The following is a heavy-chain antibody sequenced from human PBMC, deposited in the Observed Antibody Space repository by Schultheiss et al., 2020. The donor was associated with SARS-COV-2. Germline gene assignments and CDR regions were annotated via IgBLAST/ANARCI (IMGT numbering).Heavy chain of an antibody. J-gene: IGHJ6*02. CDR2: IKSKTDGGTT. CDR3: TTDRGWNYVYYYGMDV. D-gene: IGHD1-7*01. Sequence: GGSLRLSCAVYGGSFSGYYWSWIRQPPGKGLEWIGRIKSKTDGGTTDYAAPVKGRFTISRDDSKNTLYLQMNSLKTEDTAVYYCTTDRGWNYVYYYGMDVWGQGTTVTVSS. V-gene: IGHV3-15*01. CDR1: GGSFSGYY.